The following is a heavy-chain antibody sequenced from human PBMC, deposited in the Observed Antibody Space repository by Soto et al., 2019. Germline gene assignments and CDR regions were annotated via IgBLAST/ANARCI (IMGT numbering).Heavy chain of an antibody. CDR1: GGSISSSSYY. Sequence: PSETLSLTCTVSGGSISSSSYYWGWIRQPPGKGLEWIGSIYYSGSTYYNPSLKSRVTISVDTSKNQFSLKLSSVTAADTAVYYCARHKASSGWYYNLRAFDIWGQGTMVTV. V-gene: IGHV4-39*01. CDR3: ARHKASSGWYYNLRAFDI. CDR2: IYYSGST. D-gene: IGHD6-19*01. J-gene: IGHJ3*02.